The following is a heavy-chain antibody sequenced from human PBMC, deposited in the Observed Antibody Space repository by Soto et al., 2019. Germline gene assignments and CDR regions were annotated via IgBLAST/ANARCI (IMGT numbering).Heavy chain of an antibody. CDR2: IHPAGINT. D-gene: IGHD2-15*01. J-gene: IGHJ2*01. CDR3: ACCFCGRGGLFSFPARRSCDL. CDR1: GYSFISHY. V-gene: IGHV1-46*03. Sequence: ASVKVSCKAFGYSFISHYMHWVRQAPGQGLEWMGTIHPAGINTAYAQKFQGRVTMTRDTSTSTVYMELSSLRSEDTAVYYCACCFCGRGGLFSFPARRSCDL.